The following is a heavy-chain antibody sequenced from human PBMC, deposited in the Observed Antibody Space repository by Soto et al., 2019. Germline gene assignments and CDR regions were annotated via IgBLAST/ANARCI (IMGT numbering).Heavy chain of an antibody. Sequence: QVQLVQSGAEVKKPGSSVKVSCKASGGTFSSYAISWVRQAPGQGLEWMGGIIPNFGTANYAQKFQGRVTITADESTSTAYMELSSLRSEDTAVYYCATKYSSSYYYYYYGMDVWGQGTTVTVSS. CDR3: ATKYSSSYYYYYYGMDV. CDR1: GGTFSSYA. J-gene: IGHJ6*02. D-gene: IGHD6-6*01. CDR2: IIPNFGTA. V-gene: IGHV1-69*01.